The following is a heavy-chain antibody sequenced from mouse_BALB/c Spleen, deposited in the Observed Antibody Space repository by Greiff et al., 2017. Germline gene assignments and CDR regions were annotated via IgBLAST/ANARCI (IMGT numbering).Heavy chain of an antibody. Sequence: EVQLQQSGGGLVQPGGSMKLSCVASGFTFSNYWMNWVRQSPEKGLEWVAEIRLKSNNYATHYAESVKGRFTISRDDSKSSVYLQMNNLRAEDTGIYYCTRSMIPYYWGQGTTLTVSS. CDR2: IRLKSNNYAT. CDR1: GFTFSNYW. D-gene: IGHD2-3*01. J-gene: IGHJ2*01. V-gene: IGHV6-6*02. CDR3: TRSMIPYY.